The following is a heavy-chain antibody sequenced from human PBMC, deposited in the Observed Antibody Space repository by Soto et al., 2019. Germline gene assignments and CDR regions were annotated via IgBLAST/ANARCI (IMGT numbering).Heavy chain of an antibody. CDR2: INAGNGNT. CDR3: ARGSHYDFWSGPFDP. CDR1: GYTFTSYA. V-gene: IGHV1-3*01. Sequence: ASVKVSCKASGYTFTSYAMHWVRQAPGQRLEWMGWINAGNGNTKYSQKFQGRVTITRDTSASTAYMELSSLRSEDTAVYYCARGSHYDFWSGPFDPWGQGTLVTVSS. J-gene: IGHJ5*02. D-gene: IGHD3-3*01.